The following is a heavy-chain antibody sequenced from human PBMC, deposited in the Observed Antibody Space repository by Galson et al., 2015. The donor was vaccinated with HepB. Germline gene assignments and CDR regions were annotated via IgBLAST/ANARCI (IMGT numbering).Heavy chain of an antibody. CDR2: INPNSGGT. Sequence: SVKVSCKASGYTFTGYYMHWVRQAPGQGLEWMGWINPNSGGTNYAQKFQGWVTMTRDTSISTAYMELSRLRSDDTAVYYCARTIAARYYYGMDVWGQGTLVTVSS. CDR3: ARTIAARYYYGMDV. D-gene: IGHD6-6*01. J-gene: IGHJ6*02. CDR1: GYTFTGYY. V-gene: IGHV1-2*04.